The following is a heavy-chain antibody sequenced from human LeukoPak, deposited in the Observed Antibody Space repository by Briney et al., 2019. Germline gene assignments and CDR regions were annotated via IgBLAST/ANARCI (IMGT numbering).Heavy chain of an antibody. CDR3: ARDLELPNKAQQLVRWGRYYYYMDV. V-gene: IGHV1-69*06. CDR2: IIPIFGTA. J-gene: IGHJ6*03. CDR1: GGTFSNYA. D-gene: IGHD6-13*01. Sequence: GASVKVSCKASGGTFSNYAISWVRQAPGQGLEWRGGIIPIFGTANYAQKFQGRVTITADKSTSTAYMELSSLRSEDTAVYYCARDLELPNKAQQLVRWGRYYYYMDVWGKGTTVTVSS.